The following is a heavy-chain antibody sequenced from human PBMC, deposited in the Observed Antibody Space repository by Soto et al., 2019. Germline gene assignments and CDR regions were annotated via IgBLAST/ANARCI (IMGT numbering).Heavy chain of an antibody. J-gene: IGHJ5*02. D-gene: IGHD5-12*01. CDR1: GGSISSGGYY. CDR2: IYYSGST. Sequence: PSETLSLTCTVSGGSISSGGYYWSWIRRHPGKGLEWIGYIYYSGSTYYNPSLKSRVTISVDTSKNQFSLKLSSVTAADTAVYYCARERGYSGFNWFDPWGQGTLVTVSS. CDR3: ARERGYSGFNWFDP. V-gene: IGHV4-31*03.